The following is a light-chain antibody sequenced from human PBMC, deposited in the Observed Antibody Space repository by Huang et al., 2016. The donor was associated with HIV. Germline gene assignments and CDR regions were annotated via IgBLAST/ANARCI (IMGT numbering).Light chain of an antibody. Sequence: DIVVTQSPLSLPVTPGEPASISCRSSQSLLHSNGYNYLHWYLQKPGQSPQLLIYLNSNRASGFPDRFSGSGSGTDFTLRISKVEAEDVGVYYCIQALQTPWTFGQGTKVEI. CDR3: IQALQTPWT. CDR1: QSLLHSNGYNY. CDR2: LNS. J-gene: IGKJ1*01. V-gene: IGKV2-28*01.